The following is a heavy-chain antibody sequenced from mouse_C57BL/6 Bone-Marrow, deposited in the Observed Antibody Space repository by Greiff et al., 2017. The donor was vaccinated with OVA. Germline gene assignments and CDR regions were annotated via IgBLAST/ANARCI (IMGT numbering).Heavy chain of an antibody. Sequence: QVQLQQSGAELARPGASVKLSCKASGYTFTSYGISWVKQRTGQGLEWIGNINPSNGGTNYNEKFKSKATLTVDKSSSTAYMQLSSLTSEDSAVYYCARQLRLRNYFDYWGQGTTLTVSS. J-gene: IGHJ2*01. V-gene: IGHV1-53*01. CDR1: GYTFTSYG. D-gene: IGHD3-2*02. CDR3: ARQLRLRNYFDY. CDR2: INPSNGGT.